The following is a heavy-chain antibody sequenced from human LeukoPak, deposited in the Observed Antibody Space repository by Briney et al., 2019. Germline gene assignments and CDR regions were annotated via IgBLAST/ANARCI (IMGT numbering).Heavy chain of an antibody. CDR3: ARTYYYDSSGYWAEYFQH. V-gene: IGHV1-2*02. Sequence: ASVKVSCKASGYTFTGYYMHWVRQAPGQGLEWMGWINPNSGGTNYAQKFQGRVTMTRDTSISTAYTELSRLRSDDTAVYYCARTYYYDSSGYWAEYFQHWGQGTLVTVSS. CDR2: INPNSGGT. J-gene: IGHJ1*01. CDR1: GYTFTGYY. D-gene: IGHD3-22*01.